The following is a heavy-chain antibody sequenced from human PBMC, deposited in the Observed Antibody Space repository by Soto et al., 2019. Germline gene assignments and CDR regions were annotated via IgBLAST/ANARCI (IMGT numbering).Heavy chain of an antibody. D-gene: IGHD5-18*01. J-gene: IGHJ4*02. CDR2: IKQDGSEK. CDR3: ARDTAVAPFDY. CDR1: GFTFSSYW. Sequence: LRLSCAASGFTFSSYWMNWVRHAPGKGLEWVANIKQDGSEKYYVDSVKGRFTISRDNAKNSLYLQMNSLRAEDTALYYCARDTAVAPFDYWGQGTLVTVSS. V-gene: IGHV3-7*03.